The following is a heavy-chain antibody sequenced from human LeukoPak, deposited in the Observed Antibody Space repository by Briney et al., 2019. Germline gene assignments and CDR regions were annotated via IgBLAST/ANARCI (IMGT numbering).Heavy chain of an antibody. D-gene: IGHD2-15*01. CDR1: GGSISSSSYY. CDR2: IYYTGTT. J-gene: IGHJ4*02. Sequence: SETLSLTCTVSGGSISSSSYYWGWIRQPPGKGLEWIGSIYYTGTTYYNPSLKNRVTISVDTSKNQFSLRLSSVTAADTAVYYCARGRRYCSGGSCYKLYFDYWGQGTLVTVSS. V-gene: IGHV4-39*07. CDR3: ARGRRYCSGGSCYKLYFDY.